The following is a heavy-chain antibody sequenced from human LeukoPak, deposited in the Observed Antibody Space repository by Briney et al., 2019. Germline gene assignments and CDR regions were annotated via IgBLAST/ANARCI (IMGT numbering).Heavy chain of an antibody. D-gene: IGHD2-15*01. CDR1: GGTFSSYA. V-gene: IGHV1-69*13. CDR3: ARERDCSGGSCYEY. J-gene: IGHJ4*02. CDR2: IIPIFGTA. Sequence: SVKVSRKASGGTFSSYAISWVRQAPGQGLEWMGGIIPIFGTANYAQKFQGRVTITADESTSTAYMELSSLRSEDTAVYYCARERDCSGGSCYEYWGQGTLVTVSS.